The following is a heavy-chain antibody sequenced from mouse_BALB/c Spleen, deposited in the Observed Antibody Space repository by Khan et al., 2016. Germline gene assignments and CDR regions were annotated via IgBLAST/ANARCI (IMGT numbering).Heavy chain of an antibody. Sequence: EVQLLESGGGLVKPGGSLKLSCAASGFTFSSYAMSWVRQTPEKRLEWVATISTGGTYTYYPDSVRGRFTISRDNAKTTLDLQRGSLKSEDTAMYYCTRDSDGYYAMDYWGQGTSVTVSS. J-gene: IGHJ4*01. CDR2: ISTGGTYT. V-gene: IGHV5-6-4*01. D-gene: IGHD2-3*01. CDR3: TRDSDGYYAMDY. CDR1: GFTFSSYA.